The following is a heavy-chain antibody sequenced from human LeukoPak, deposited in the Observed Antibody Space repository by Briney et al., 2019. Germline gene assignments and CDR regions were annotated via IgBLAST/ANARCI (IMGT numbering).Heavy chain of an antibody. CDR3: ARGGGYRLDY. CDR1: GFTFRGYG. Sequence: GGSPRLSCAASGFTFRGYGMHWVRQTPGKGLEWVSAIETDGSATTYADSVEGRFSISRDIAKNILYLQMNSLRVEDTAVYYCARGGGYRLDYWGQGTLVTVSS. J-gene: IGHJ4*02. CDR2: IETDGSAT. V-gene: IGHV3-74*01. D-gene: IGHD6-25*01.